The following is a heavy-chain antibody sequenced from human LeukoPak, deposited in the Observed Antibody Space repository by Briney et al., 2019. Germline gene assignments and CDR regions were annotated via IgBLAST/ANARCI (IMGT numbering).Heavy chain of an antibody. J-gene: IGHJ3*02. CDR3: ARYSSGWYLAFDI. CDR2: IYYSGST. CDR1: GGYISTYY. Sequence: SETLSLTCTVSGGYISTYYWTWIRQPPGKGLEWIGNIYYSGSTNYNPSLKSRVTISVDTSKNQFSLKLSSVTAADTAVYYCARYSSGWYLAFDIWGQGTMVTVSS. V-gene: IGHV4-59*01. D-gene: IGHD6-19*01.